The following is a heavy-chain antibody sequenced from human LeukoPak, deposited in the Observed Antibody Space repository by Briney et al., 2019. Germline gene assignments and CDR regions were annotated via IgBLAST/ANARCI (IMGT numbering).Heavy chain of an antibody. CDR3: AGGMVGATFDY. J-gene: IGHJ4*02. D-gene: IGHD1-26*01. Sequence: SETLSLTCTDSGGSISSYYWSWIRQPPGKGLEWIGYIYYSGSTNYNPSLKSRVTISVDTSKNQFSLKLSSVTAADTAVYYCAGGMVGATFDYWGQGTLVTVSS. CDR1: GGSISSYY. CDR2: IYYSGST. V-gene: IGHV4-59*01.